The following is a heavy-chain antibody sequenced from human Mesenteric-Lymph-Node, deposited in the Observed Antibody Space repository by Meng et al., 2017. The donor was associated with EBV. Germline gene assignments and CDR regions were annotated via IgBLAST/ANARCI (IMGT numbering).Heavy chain of an antibody. V-gene: IGHV1-18*01. D-gene: IGHD6-13*01. CDR3: ARWYSSTWYGGTDY. J-gene: IGHJ4*02. Sequence: HVQLMQYGAEVTQPGASVTVSCKASDYSFISNGISWVRQAPGQGLEWMGCISAQNGNTNYAQKFEGRVTMTTDTSTSKTFMELRNLRPDDTAVYYCARWYSSTWYGGTDYWGQGSLVTVSS. CDR1: DYSFISNG. CDR2: ISAQNGNT.